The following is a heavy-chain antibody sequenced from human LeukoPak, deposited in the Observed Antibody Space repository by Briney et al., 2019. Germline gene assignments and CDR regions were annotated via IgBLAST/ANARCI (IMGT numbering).Heavy chain of an antibody. CDR3: ARSRCGSYSPFDY. V-gene: IGHV3-64*01. D-gene: IGHD1-26*01. CDR1: GFTFSRYA. CDR2: ISSNGGST. Sequence: GGSLRLSCAASGFTFSRYAMHWVRQAPGKGLEYVSAISSNGGSTYYANSVKGRFTISRDNSKNTLYLQMGSLRAEDMAVYYCARSRCGSYSPFDYWGQGTLVTVSS. J-gene: IGHJ4*02.